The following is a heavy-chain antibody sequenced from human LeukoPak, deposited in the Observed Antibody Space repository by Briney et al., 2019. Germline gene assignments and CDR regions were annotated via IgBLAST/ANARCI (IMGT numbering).Heavy chain of an antibody. V-gene: IGHV3-33*01. CDR1: GFSFSSHG. CDR3: ARDLSSGSLDY. CDR2: IWYDGSKK. J-gene: IGHJ4*02. D-gene: IGHD2-15*01. Sequence: GGSMRLSWAASGFSFSSHGMYWVRQAPGKWLEWVALIWYDGSKKNHADSMKGRLTISRDNSKNTLYLQMNSVRAEDTAVYYCARDLSSGSLDYWGQGTLVTVSS.